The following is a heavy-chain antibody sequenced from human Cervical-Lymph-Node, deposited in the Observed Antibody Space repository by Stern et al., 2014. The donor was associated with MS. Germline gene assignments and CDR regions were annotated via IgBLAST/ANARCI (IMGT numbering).Heavy chain of an antibody. Sequence: QLQLQESGPGLVKPSETLSLTCTVSGGSIRSSSYYWGWIRQPPGKGLEWIGSMYYSGSTEYNPPHKSRPTISVDTPKTQFSLKLSSVTAADTAVYYCAIATWARGVGSSAPAIVPFDYWGQGTLITVSS. J-gene: IGHJ4*02. D-gene: IGHD2-15*01. CDR2: MYYSGST. CDR3: AIATWARGVGSSAPAIVPFDY. CDR1: GGSIRSSSYY. V-gene: IGHV4-39*01.